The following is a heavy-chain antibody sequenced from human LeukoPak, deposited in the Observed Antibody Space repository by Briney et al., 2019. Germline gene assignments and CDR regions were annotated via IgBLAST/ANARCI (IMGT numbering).Heavy chain of an antibody. J-gene: IGHJ3*02. CDR3: ARVFCSSTSCYVSSEAFDI. V-gene: IGHV3-7*03. Sequence: GGSLRLSCAASGFTFSSYWMSWVRQAPGKGLEWVANIKQDGSEKYYVDSVKGRFTISRDNANNSLYLQMNSLRAEDTAVYYCARVFCSSTSCYVSSEAFDIWGQGTMVTVSS. CDR2: IKQDGSEK. D-gene: IGHD2-2*01. CDR1: GFTFSSYW.